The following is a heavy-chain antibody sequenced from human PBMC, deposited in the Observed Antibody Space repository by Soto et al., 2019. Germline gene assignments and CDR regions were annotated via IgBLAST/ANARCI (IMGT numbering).Heavy chain of an antibody. V-gene: IGHV1-69*02. J-gene: IGHJ6*03. CDR2: IIPILGIA. Sequence: SVKVSCKASGGTFSSYTINWVRQAPGQGLEWMGRIIPILGIANYAQKFQGRVTITADKSTSTAYMELSSLRSEDTAVYYCARSVGRYCSSTSCYVGVPQNYYYMDVWG. CDR3: ARSVGRYCSSTSCYVGVPQNYYYMDV. D-gene: IGHD2-2*01. CDR1: GGTFSSYT.